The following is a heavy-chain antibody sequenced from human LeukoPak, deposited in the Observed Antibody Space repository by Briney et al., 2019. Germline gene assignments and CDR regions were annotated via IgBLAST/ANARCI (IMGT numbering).Heavy chain of an antibody. V-gene: IGHV1-18*01. CDR3: ARDHYGSGRYYNVFGFY. D-gene: IGHD3-10*01. J-gene: IGHJ4*02. CDR1: GYTFTSYG. CDR2: ISAYNGNT. Sequence: GASVKVSCKASGYTFTSYGISWVRQAPGQGLEWMGWISAYNGNTNYAQKLQGRVTMTTDTSTSTAYMELRSLRSDDTAVYYCARDHYGSGRYYNVFGFYWGQGTLVTVSS.